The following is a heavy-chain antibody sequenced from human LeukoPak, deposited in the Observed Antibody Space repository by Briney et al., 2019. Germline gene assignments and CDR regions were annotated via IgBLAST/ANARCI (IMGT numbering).Heavy chain of an antibody. Sequence: SETLSLTCTVSGGSISSYYWSWIRQPPGKGLEWIGYIYYSGSTNYNPSLKSRVTISVDTSKNQFSLKLSSVTAADTAVYYCARHYYDRAPGAFDIWGQGTMVTVSS. J-gene: IGHJ3*02. CDR3: ARHYYDRAPGAFDI. V-gene: IGHV4-59*08. CDR1: GGSISSYY. D-gene: IGHD3-22*01. CDR2: IYYSGST.